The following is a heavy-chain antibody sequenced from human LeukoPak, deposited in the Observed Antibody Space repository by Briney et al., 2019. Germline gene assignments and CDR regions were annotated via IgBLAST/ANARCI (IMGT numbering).Heavy chain of an antibody. Sequence: ASVKVSCKASGYTFTACYMHWVRQAPGQGLEWMGWMNPNNGGTDYAQKFQGRVTMTRDTSTSTAYMELSGLTSEDTAVYYCASGYFDSAGSRTTDVFDCWGQGTQVTVSS. CDR1: GYTFTACY. D-gene: IGHD3-22*01. CDR3: ASGYFDSAGSRTTDVFDC. J-gene: IGHJ4*02. CDR2: MNPNNGGT. V-gene: IGHV1-2*02.